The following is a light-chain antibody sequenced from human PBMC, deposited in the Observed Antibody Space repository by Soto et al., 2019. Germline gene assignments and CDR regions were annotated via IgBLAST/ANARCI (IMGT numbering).Light chain of an antibody. Sequence: ETVLTQSPGTLSLSPGERATLSCRASQSVSSSYLAWYQQKPGQAPRLLIYDASSKVTGIPDRFSGSGSVTGFTLLISRLEPEDFVVYYWQQYVRSPPSWTFGQGTKVEIK. CDR2: DAS. CDR1: QSVSSSY. V-gene: IGKV3-20*01. CDR3: QQYVRSPPSWT. J-gene: IGKJ1*01.